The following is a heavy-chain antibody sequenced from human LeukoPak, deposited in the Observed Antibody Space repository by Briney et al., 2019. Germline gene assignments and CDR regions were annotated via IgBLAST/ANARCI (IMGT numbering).Heavy chain of an antibody. CDR2: INPNSGGT. V-gene: IGHV1-2*02. J-gene: IGHJ5*02. CDR1: GYTFTGYY. CDR3: ARLVTAYYYGSGSYPNWFDP. Sequence: ASVKVSCKASGYTFTGYYMHWVRQAPGQGLEWMGWINPNSGGTNYAQKFQGRVTMTRDTSISTAYMELSRLRSDDTAVYYCARLVTAYYYGSGSYPNWFDPWGQGTLVTVSS. D-gene: IGHD3-10*01.